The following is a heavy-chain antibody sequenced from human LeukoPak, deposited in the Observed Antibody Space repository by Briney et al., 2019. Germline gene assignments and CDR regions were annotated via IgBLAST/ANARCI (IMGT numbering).Heavy chain of an antibody. J-gene: IGHJ4*02. CDR1: GFTLSSYW. Sequence: GSLRLSRAASGFTLSSYWLSWGRRAPGKGLEWVDNIKQDGSEKYYVGSLKGRFAISRHNAKNSLYLQMNSLRAEDTAVYYCASLGIAAAGYFDYWGQGTLVTVSS. V-gene: IGHV3-7*05. D-gene: IGHD6-13*01. CDR2: IKQDGSEK. CDR3: ASLGIAAAGYFDY.